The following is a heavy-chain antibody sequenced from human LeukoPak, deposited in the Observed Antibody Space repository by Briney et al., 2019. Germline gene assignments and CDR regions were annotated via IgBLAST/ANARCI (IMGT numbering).Heavy chain of an antibody. CDR2: ISFDGGNK. CDR3: AKENSSRSKRGGYYYYGMGV. J-gene: IGHJ6*02. D-gene: IGHD6-13*01. Sequence: GRSLRLSCAASGFIFSNSAMHWVRQAPGKGLEWVAVISFDGGNKYYGDSVKGRITVSRDNSKNTLFLEMDSLRAEDTAVYFCAKENSSRSKRGGYYYYGMGVWGQGTTVTVSS. V-gene: IGHV3-30*18. CDR1: GFIFSNSA.